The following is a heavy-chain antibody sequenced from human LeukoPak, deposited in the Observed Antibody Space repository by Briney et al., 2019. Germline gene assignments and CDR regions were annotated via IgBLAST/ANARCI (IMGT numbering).Heavy chain of an antibody. Sequence: GGSLRLSCAASGFTFSSYAMHWVRQAPGKGLEYVSAISSNGGSTYYANSVKGRFTISRDNAKNSLYLQMNSLRAEDTAVYYCARVPFYYGSGSYYFDYWGQGTLVTVSS. CDR1: GFTFSSYA. J-gene: IGHJ4*02. D-gene: IGHD3-10*01. CDR3: ARVPFYYGSGSYYFDY. CDR2: ISSNGGST. V-gene: IGHV3-64*01.